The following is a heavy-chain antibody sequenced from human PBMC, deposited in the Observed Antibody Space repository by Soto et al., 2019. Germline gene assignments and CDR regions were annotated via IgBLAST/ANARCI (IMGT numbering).Heavy chain of an antibody. CDR2: IRSKANTYAT. Sequence: GGSLRLSCAASGFTFSGSSMHWVRQASGKGLEWVGRIRSKANTYATAYAASVKGRFTISRDDSKSTAYLEMNSLKSEDTAVYYCTRFTDSSGYPFDYWGQGTLVTVSS. V-gene: IGHV3-73*01. D-gene: IGHD3-22*01. J-gene: IGHJ4*02. CDR3: TRFTDSSGYPFDY. CDR1: GFTFSGSS.